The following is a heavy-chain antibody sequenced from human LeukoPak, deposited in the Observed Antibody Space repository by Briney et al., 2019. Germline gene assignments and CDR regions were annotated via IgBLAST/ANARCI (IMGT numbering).Heavy chain of an antibody. Sequence: GGSLRLSCAASGFTFSSYSMNWVRQAPGKGLEWVSSVSSSSSYIYYADSVKGRFTISRDNAKNTLYLQMNSLRVDDTAFYYCARDTGEMFDPWGQGTLVTVSS. D-gene: IGHD3-16*01. J-gene: IGHJ5*02. CDR3: ARDTGEMFDP. CDR1: GFTFSSYS. CDR2: VSSSSSYI. V-gene: IGHV3-21*01.